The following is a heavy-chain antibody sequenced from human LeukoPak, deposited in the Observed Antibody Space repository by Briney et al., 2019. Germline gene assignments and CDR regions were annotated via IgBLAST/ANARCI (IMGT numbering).Heavy chain of an antibody. D-gene: IGHD6-13*01. CDR1: GGSFSGYY. Sequence: KPSETLSLTCAVYGGSFSGYYWSWIRQPPGKGLEWIGEINHSGSTNYNPSLKSRVTISVDTSKNQFSLKLSSVTAADTAVYYCARGFLSPTPYSSSWYVLFPWGQGTLVTVSS. CDR2: INHSGST. J-gene: IGHJ5*02. CDR3: ARGFLSPTPYSSSWYVLFP. V-gene: IGHV4-34*01.